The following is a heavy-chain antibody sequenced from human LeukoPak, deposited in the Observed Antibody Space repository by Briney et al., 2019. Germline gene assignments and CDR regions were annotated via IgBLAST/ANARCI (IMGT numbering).Heavy chain of an antibody. Sequence: GGSLRLSCAASGFTFSSYAMHWVRQAPGKGLEWVAVISYDGSNKYYADSVEGRFTISRDNSKNTLYLQMNSLRAEDTAVYYCARDLIARTSYGYEEIGYWGQGTLVTVSS. CDR2: ISYDGSNK. D-gene: IGHD5-18*01. CDR1: GFTFSSYA. V-gene: IGHV3-30*04. J-gene: IGHJ4*02. CDR3: ARDLIARTSYGYEEIGY.